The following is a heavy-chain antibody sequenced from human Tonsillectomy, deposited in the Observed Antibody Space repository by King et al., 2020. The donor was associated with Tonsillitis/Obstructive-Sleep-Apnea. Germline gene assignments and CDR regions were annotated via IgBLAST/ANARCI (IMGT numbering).Heavy chain of an antibody. CDR1: GFTFSSYA. Sequence: VQLVESGGGLVQPGGSLRLSCAASGFTFSSYAMSWVRQAPGKGLEWVLVITGGGRTTYYADSVKGRFTISRDNSKNTLYLQMNSLRAEDTATYYCAKGGAVTATPFDYWGQGTLVTVYS. CDR3: AKGGAVTATPFDY. CDR2: ITGGGRTT. J-gene: IGHJ4*02. D-gene: IGHD2-21*02. V-gene: IGHV3-23*04.